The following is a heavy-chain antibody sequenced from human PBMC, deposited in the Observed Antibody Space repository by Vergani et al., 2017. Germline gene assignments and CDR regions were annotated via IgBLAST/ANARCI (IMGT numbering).Heavy chain of an antibody. J-gene: IGHJ3*02. CDR1: TYSFTSYW. D-gene: IGHD3-3*01. CDR2: IYPADSET. V-gene: IGHV5-51*01. Sequence: EVQLVQSGAEVKKPGESLKISCKGSTYSFTSYWIGWVRQTPDKGLEWMGIIYPADSETIYSPSFQGQVTISAGKSISTAYLQWSSLKASDSAMYFCARHPNYHFPADAFDTWGQGTMVAVSS. CDR3: ARHPNYHFPADAFDT.